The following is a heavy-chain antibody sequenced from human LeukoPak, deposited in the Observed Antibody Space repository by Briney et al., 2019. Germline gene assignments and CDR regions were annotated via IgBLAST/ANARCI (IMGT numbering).Heavy chain of an antibody. Sequence: GRSLRLSCVASGFSFRNYGMHWVRQAPGKGLEWVTFVRSDSSYKYYADSVKGRFTISRDNSKNTLYLQMNGLRAEDTAVYYCAKDAYSSGYYGTLDFWGQGTLVTVSS. D-gene: IGHD6-19*01. J-gene: IGHJ4*02. CDR3: AKDAYSSGYYGTLDF. V-gene: IGHV3-30*02. CDR2: VRSDSSYK. CDR1: GFSFRNYG.